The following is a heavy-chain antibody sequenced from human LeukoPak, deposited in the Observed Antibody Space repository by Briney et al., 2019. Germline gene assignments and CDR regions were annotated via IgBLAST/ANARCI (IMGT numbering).Heavy chain of an antibody. J-gene: IGHJ4*02. CDR2: INSDGSST. Sequence: GGSLILSCAASGFTLRSYYMHWVRQAPGKGLVWVSRINSDGSSTTYAESVKGRFAISRDNAKNTLYLQMNSLRAEDTAVYYCVRAPVTTGWMGPGYWGQGTLVTVSS. V-gene: IGHV3-74*01. D-gene: IGHD6-19*01. CDR1: GFTLRSYY. CDR3: VRAPVTTGWMGPGY.